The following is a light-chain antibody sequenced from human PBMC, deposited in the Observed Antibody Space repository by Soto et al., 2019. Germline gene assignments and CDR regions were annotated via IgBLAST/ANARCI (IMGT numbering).Light chain of an antibody. Sequence: DIQLTQSPSFLSASIGDRITITCRASQAISSYLAWCQQKPGKAPKLLIYAASNLQSGVPSRFSGSGSGTEFTLTISSLQPEDFATYYCQQLNSYPHTCGGGTKVELK. V-gene: IGKV1-9*01. CDR1: QAISSY. CDR3: QQLNSYPHT. CDR2: AAS. J-gene: IGKJ4*01.